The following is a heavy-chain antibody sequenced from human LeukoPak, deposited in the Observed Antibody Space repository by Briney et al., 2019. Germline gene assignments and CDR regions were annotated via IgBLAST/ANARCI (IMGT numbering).Heavy chain of an antibody. CDR1: GGSISSSSYY. Sequence: SETLSLTCTVSGGSISSSSYYWGWIRQPPGKGLEWIGSIYYSGSTYYNPSLKSRVTISVDTSKNQFSLKLSSVTAADTAVYYCARNVKGSGYSSGWYRSDYYYYMDVWGKGTTVTISS. J-gene: IGHJ6*03. V-gene: IGHV4-39*01. CDR2: IYYSGST. CDR3: ARNVKGSGYSSGWYRSDYYYYMDV. D-gene: IGHD6-19*01.